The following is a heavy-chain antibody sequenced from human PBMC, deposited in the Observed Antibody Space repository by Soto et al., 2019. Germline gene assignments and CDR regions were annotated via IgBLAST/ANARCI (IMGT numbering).Heavy chain of an antibody. CDR2: ISYDGSNK. D-gene: IGHD6-19*01. J-gene: IGHJ5*02. V-gene: IGHV3-30-3*01. CDR3: ARDRWSGQQWHQIANWFDP. CDR1: GFTFSSYA. Sequence: QPGGSLRLSCAASGFTFSSYAMHWVRQAPGKGLEWVAVISYDGSNKYYADSVKGRFTISRDNSKNTLYLQMNSLRAEDTAVYYCARDRWSGQQWHQIANWFDPWGQGTLVTVSS.